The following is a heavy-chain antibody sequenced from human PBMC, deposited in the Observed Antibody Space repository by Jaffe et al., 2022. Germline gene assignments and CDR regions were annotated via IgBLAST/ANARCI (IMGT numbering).Heavy chain of an antibody. CDR3: AKSGRSCSGNNCYSGGDYFDY. J-gene: IGHJ4*02. CDR2: ITGSGGTT. Sequence: EVQLLESGGGLVQPGGSLRLSCTASGFTLTNYAMSWVRQAPGKGLEWVSAITGSGGTTYYADSVKGRFTISRDNSENTLCLQMNGLRAEDTAVYYCAKSGRSCSGNNCYSGGDYFDYWGQGTLVTVSS. D-gene: IGHD2-15*01. V-gene: IGHV3-23*01. CDR1: GFTLTNYA.